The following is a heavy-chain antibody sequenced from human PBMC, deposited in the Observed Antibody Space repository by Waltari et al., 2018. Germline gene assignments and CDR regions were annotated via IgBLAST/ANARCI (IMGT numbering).Heavy chain of an antibody. CDR1: GLTFDDYG. Sequence: EVQLVESGGGVVRPGGSLRLSGAAYGLTFDDYGMSWVRQAPGKGLEWVSGINWNGGSTGYADSVKGRFTISRDNAKNSLYLQMNSLRAEDTALYHCARCQGSNYWYYYMDVWGKGTTVTVSS. CDR2: INWNGGST. CDR3: ARCQGSNYWYYYMDV. V-gene: IGHV3-20*01. J-gene: IGHJ6*03.